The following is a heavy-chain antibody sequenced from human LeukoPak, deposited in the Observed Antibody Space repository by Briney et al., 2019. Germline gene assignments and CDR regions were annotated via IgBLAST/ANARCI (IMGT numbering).Heavy chain of an antibody. V-gene: IGHV4-59*11. CDR2: IYYSGST. CDR3: ASNYDSSGYWDYYYMDV. CDR1: GGSISSHY. J-gene: IGHJ6*03. D-gene: IGHD3-22*01. Sequence: SETLSLTCTVSGGSISSHYWSWIRQPPGKGLEWIGYIYYSGSTNYNPSLKSRVTISVDTSKNQFSLKLSSVTAADTAVYYCASNYDSSGYWDYYYMDVWGKGTTVTVSS.